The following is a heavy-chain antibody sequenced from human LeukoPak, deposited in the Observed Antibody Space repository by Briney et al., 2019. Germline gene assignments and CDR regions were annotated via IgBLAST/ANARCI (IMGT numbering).Heavy chain of an antibody. CDR3: ARDKGVPTTPYYDFWSGEKGAEVYFDY. D-gene: IGHD3-3*01. CDR1: GYTFTSYY. CDR2: INPSGGST. V-gene: IGHV1-46*01. Sequence: ASVTVSCKASGYTFTSYYMHWVRQAPGQGLEWMGIINPSGGSTIYAQKFQGRVTMTRDTSTSTVFMELSSLRSEDTAVYYCARDKGVPTTPYYDFWSGEKGAEVYFDYWGQGTLVTVSS. J-gene: IGHJ4*02.